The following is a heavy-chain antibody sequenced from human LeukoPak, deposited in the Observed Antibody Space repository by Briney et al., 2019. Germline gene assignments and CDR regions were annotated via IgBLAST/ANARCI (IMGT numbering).Heavy chain of an antibody. J-gene: IGHJ4*02. CDR2: INHSGST. D-gene: IGHD1-1*01. CDR1: GGSFSGYY. CDR3: AREGPESAGNY. Sequence: SETLSLICAVYGGSFSGYYWSWSRQHPGKGLEWMGEINHSGSTNYNPSLKSRVTISVDTSKNQFSLKLSSVTAADTAVYYCAREGPESAGNYWGQGTLVTVSS. V-gene: IGHV4-34*01.